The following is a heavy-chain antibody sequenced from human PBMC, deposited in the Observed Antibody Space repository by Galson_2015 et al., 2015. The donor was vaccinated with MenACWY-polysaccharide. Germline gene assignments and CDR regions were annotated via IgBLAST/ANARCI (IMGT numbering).Heavy chain of an antibody. V-gene: IGHV3-7*01. D-gene: IGHD3-10*01. Sequence: SLRLSCAASGFTFSKYWMSWVRQAPGKGLEWVANIKGDGSVKNYVDSVRGRFTISSDDATNSVFLQMSSLTGEDTAVYFCARSWFGGEDAFDIWGHGTMVTVSA. J-gene: IGHJ3*02. CDR2: IKGDGSVK. CDR1: GFTFSKYW. CDR3: ARSWFGGEDAFDI.